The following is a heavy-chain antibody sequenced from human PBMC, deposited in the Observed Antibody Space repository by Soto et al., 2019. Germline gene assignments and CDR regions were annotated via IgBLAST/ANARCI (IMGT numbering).Heavy chain of an antibody. D-gene: IGHD4-17*01. Sequence: ASVKVSCKASGGTFSSYTISWVRQAPGQGLEWMGRIIPILGIANYAQKFQGRVTITADKSTSTAYMELSSLRSEDTAVYYCARDDYGDPNYFDYWGQGTLVTVSS. CDR3: ARDDYGDPNYFDY. J-gene: IGHJ4*02. CDR2: IIPILGIA. CDR1: GGTFSSYT. V-gene: IGHV1-69*04.